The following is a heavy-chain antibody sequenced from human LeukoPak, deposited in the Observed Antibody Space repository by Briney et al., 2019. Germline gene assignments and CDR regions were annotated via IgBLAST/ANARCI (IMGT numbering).Heavy chain of an antibody. J-gene: IGHJ4*02. V-gene: IGHV4-34*01. Sequence: PSETLSLTCAVYGGSFSGYYWSWVCQPPGKGLEWIGETNHSGSTNYNPSLKRRVTTSVETSMNQFSLKLRCVTAADTGVYYCARGQRSSGIAARLGATYFDYWGQGTLVTVSS. CDR3: ARGQRSSGIAARLGATYFDY. D-gene: IGHD6-6*01. CDR1: GGSFSGYY. CDR2: TNHSGST.